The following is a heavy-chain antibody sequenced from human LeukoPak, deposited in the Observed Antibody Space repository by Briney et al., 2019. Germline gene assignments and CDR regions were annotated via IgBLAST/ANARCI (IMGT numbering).Heavy chain of an antibody. J-gene: IGHJ4*02. Sequence: PGGSLRLSCAASGFTFSSYAMSWVRQAPGRGLEWVSAISGSGGSTYYADSVKGRFTISRDNSKNTLYLQMNSLRAEDTAVYYCAKVGDGYNHGEFDYWGQGTLVTVSS. CDR2: ISGSGGST. CDR3: AKVGDGYNHGEFDY. CDR1: GFTFSSYA. V-gene: IGHV3-23*01. D-gene: IGHD5-24*01.